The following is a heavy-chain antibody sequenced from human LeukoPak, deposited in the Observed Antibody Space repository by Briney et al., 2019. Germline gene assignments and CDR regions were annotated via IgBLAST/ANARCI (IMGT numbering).Heavy chain of an antibody. J-gene: IGHJ4*02. CDR3: ARGLINGHDFDY. CDR1: GCIFTDYY. CDR2: INPNSGGT. Sequence: ASVKVSCKASGCIFTDYYMHWVRQVPGQGLEWMGWINPNSGGTNYAQKFQGWVTMTRDTSISTAYMDLNRLTSDDTAVYYCARGLINGHDFDYWGQGTVVTVSS. D-gene: IGHD2-8*01. V-gene: IGHV1-2*04.